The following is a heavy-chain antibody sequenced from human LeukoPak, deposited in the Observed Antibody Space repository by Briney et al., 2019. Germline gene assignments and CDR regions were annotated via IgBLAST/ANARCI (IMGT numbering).Heavy chain of an antibody. V-gene: IGHV3-64*01. J-gene: IGHJ6*03. D-gene: IGHD3-22*01. CDR3: AKHYYDSSGYYYYYMDV. CDR1: GFTFSDYA. CDR2: ISSNGGSI. Sequence: GRSLRLSCAASGFTFSDYAMHWVRQAPGEELEYVSAISSNGGSIHYTNSVKGRFTISRDNSKNTLYLQMDSLRAEDMAVYYCAKHYYDSSGYYYYYMDVWGKGTTVTVSS.